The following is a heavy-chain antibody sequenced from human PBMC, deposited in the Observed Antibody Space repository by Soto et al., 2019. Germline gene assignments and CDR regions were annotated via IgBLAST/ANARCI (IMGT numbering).Heavy chain of an antibody. Sequence: GASVKVSCKASGYTFTGYYMHWVRQAPGQGLEWMGWINPNSGGTNYAQKFQGRVTMTRDTSISTAYMELSRLRSDDTAVYYCARVDYSNYGPYGMDVWGQGTTVTVSS. CDR3: ARVDYSNYGPYGMDV. J-gene: IGHJ6*02. D-gene: IGHD4-4*01. CDR1: GYTFTGYY. CDR2: INPNSGGT. V-gene: IGHV1-2*02.